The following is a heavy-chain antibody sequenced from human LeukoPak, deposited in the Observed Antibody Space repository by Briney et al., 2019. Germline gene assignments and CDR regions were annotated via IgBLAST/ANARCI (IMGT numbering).Heavy chain of an antibody. Sequence: SETLSLTCTVSGGSISSSSYYWGWIRQPPGKGLEWIGSIYYSGSTYYNPSLKSRVTISVDTSKNQFSLKLSSVTAADTAVYYCARDPTSGWYVVSPSSWVHYWGQGTLVTVSS. CDR1: GGSISSSSYY. D-gene: IGHD6-19*01. CDR3: ARDPTSGWYVVSPSSWVHY. CDR2: IYYSGST. J-gene: IGHJ4*02. V-gene: IGHV4-39*07.